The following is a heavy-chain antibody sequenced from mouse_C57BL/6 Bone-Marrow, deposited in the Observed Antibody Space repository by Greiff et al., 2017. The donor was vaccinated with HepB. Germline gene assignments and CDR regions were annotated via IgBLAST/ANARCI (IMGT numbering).Heavy chain of an antibody. J-gene: IGHJ2*01. CDR3: ARGGLYYFDD. CDR2: INPSSGYT. V-gene: IGHV1-4*01. CDR1: GYTFTSYT. Sequence: VQLKESGAELARPGASVKMSCKASGYTFTSYTMHWVKQRPGQGLEWIGYINPSSGYTKYNQKFKDKATLTADKSSSTAYMQLSSLTSEDSAVYYCARGGLYYFDDWGQGTTLTVSS.